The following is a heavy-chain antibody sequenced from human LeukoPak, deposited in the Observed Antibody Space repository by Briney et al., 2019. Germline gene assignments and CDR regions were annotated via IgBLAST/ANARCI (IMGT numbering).Heavy chain of an antibody. V-gene: IGHV3-23*01. CDR1: GFTFSSYA. CDR2: ISGSGGST. J-gene: IGHJ6*02. Sequence: PGGSLRLSCAASGFTFSSYAMSWVRQAPGKGLEWVSAISGSGGSTYYADSVKGRFTISRDNSKSTLYLQMNSLRAEDTAVYYCAKDARISSGYSVIGYYGMDVWGQGTTVTVSS. D-gene: IGHD3-22*01. CDR3: AKDARISSGYSVIGYYGMDV.